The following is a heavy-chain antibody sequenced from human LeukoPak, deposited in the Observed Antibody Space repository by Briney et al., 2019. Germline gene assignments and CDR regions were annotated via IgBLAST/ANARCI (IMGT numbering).Heavy chain of an antibody. CDR1: GGSISSYY. CDR2: IYYSGST. D-gene: IGHD2-2*01. CDR3: AGEGDCSSTSCYGRLVYAFDI. Sequence: SETLSLTCTVSGGSISSYYWSWIRQPPGKGLEWIGYIYYSGSTNYNPSLKSRVTISIDTSKNQFSLKLSSVTAADTAVYYCAGEGDCSSTSCYGRLVYAFDIWGQGTMVTVSS. V-gene: IGHV4-59*01. J-gene: IGHJ3*02.